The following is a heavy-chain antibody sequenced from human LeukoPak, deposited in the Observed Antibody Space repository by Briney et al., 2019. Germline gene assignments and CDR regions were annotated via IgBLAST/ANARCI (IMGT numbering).Heavy chain of an antibody. Sequence: ASVKVSCKASGYTFTGYYMHWVRQAPGQGLEWLGWINPNSGGTNYAQKFQGRVTMTRDTSISTAYMELSRLRSDDTAVYYCARDDMVAATVDYWGQGTLVTVSS. V-gene: IGHV1-2*02. J-gene: IGHJ4*02. CDR3: ARDDMVAATVDY. CDR1: GYTFTGYY. CDR2: INPNSGGT. D-gene: IGHD2-15*01.